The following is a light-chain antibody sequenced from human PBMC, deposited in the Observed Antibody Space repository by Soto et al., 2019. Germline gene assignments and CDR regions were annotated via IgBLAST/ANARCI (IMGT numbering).Light chain of an antibody. Sequence: EIVLTQSPATLSLSPGERATLSCRASQTFSSHLAWYQQKPGQAPRLLIYDASKRATGIPARYSGRGSGTDFTLTISTLKPEDVAVFYCQQRSNWPPVITLGQGPRLEIK. CDR1: QTFSSH. V-gene: IGKV3-11*01. CDR2: DAS. J-gene: IGKJ5*01. CDR3: QQRSNWPPVIT.